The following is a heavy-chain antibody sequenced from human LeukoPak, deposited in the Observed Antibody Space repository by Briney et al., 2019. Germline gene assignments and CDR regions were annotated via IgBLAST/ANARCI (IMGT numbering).Heavy chain of an antibody. CDR3: AKDFYDFAY. CDR2: ISANGGST. Sequence: GRSLRLSCAASGFTFDDYAMHWVRQAPGKGLEWVSTISANGGSTYYADSVKGRFSISRDNSRNTVWLQMNSLRAEDTAVYYCAKDFYDFAYWGQGTLVTVSS. J-gene: IGHJ4*02. CDR1: GFTFDDYA. V-gene: IGHV3-23*01. D-gene: IGHD2/OR15-2a*01.